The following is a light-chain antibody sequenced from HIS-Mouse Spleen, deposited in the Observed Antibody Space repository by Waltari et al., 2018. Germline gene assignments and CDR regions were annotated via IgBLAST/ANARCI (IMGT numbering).Light chain of an antibody. CDR2: GAS. CDR3: MQSIQLPYT. V-gene: IGKV3D-15*01. Sequence: EIVMTQSPATLSVSPGERATLSCRASQSVSSNLAWYQQKPGQAPRLLIYGASIRATGIPARFSGSGSGTDFTLKISRVEAEDVGVYYCMQSIQLPYTFGQGTKLEIK. J-gene: IGKJ2*01. CDR1: QSVSSN.